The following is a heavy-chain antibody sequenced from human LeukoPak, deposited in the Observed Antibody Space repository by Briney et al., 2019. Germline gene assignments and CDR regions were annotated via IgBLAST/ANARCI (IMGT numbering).Heavy chain of an antibody. Sequence: SETLSLTCALYGGSFGGYYWSWIRQSPGKGLEWIGEINHSGRTNYNPSLKSRVTISVDTSKNHFFLNLNSVTAADTAVYYCARGSKSILIWGQGTMVTVSS. V-gene: IGHV4-34*01. J-gene: IGHJ3*02. D-gene: IGHD2-21*01. CDR2: INHSGRT. CDR3: ARGSKSILI. CDR1: GGSFGGYY.